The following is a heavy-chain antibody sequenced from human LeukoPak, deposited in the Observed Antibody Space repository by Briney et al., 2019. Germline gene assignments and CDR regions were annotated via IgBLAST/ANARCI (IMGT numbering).Heavy chain of an antibody. CDR2: ISSSGST. J-gene: IGHJ4*02. CDR3: ARRRYSSGWDDY. CDR1: GFSLSTSGVG. V-gene: IGHV4-39*01. D-gene: IGHD6-19*01. Sequence: VSGPTLVNPTQTLTLTCTFSGFSLSTSGVGVGWIRQPPGKGLEWLGSISSSGSTSYNPSLRSRVTISADTSKNQFSLNLSSVTAADTAVYYCARRRYSSGWDDYWGQGTLVTVST.